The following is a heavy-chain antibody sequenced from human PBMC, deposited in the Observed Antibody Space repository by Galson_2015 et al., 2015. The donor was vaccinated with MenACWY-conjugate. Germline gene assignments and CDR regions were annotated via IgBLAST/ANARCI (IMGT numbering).Heavy chain of an antibody. J-gene: IGHJ3*02. CDR2: TYYRSKWYF. V-gene: IGHV6-1*01. Sequence: CAISGDSVSRFNTAWSWIRQSPSRGLEWLARTYYRSKWYFDYAVSVKSRIVINPDTSKNQLSLQLNSVTPEVTAVYYCASGGNYSFPFDIWGQGTMVSASS. CDR3: ASGGNYSFPFDI. CDR1: GDSVSRFNTA. D-gene: IGHD1-26*01.